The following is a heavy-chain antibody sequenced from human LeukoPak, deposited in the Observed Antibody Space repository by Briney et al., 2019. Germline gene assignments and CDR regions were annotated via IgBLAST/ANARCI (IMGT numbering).Heavy chain of an antibody. J-gene: IGHJ4*02. V-gene: IGHV3-7*03. CDR2: IKQDGSEK. Sequence: GGSLRLSCAASGFTFSSYWMSWVRQAPGKGLEWVANIKQDGSEKYYVDSVKGRFTISRDNAKNSLYLQMNSLRAEDTAVYYCARVGYCSGGSCYVPFDYWGQGTLVTVS. D-gene: IGHD2-15*01. CDR1: GFTFSSYW. CDR3: ARVGYCSGGSCYVPFDY.